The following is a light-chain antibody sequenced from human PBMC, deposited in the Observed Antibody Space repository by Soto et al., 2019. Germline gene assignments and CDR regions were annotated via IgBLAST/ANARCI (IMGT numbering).Light chain of an antibody. Sequence: QSVLTQPPSASGTPGQSVTIPCSGSSSRIGSYYVYWYQQFPGTAPKLLIYKTNQRPSGVPDRFSGSESDTSATLAISGLRSEDESVYYCAAWDDRLNVVMFGGGTKLTVL. V-gene: IGLV1-47*01. CDR3: AAWDDRLNVVM. J-gene: IGLJ3*02. CDR1: SSRIGSYY. CDR2: KTN.